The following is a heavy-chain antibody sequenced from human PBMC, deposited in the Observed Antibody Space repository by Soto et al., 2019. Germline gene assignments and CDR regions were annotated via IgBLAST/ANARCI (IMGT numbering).Heavy chain of an antibody. D-gene: IGHD3-10*01. CDR1: GGSFSGYQ. J-gene: IGHJ6*03. CDR3: ARGLILWFGELSRRGGYYYYMDV. V-gene: IGHV4-34*01. Sequence: QVQLQQWGAGLLKPSETLSLTCAVYGGSFSGYQCSWIRQTPGKGLEWIGEINDSGNINYNPSLKSRVTIFLDTPKKQIYLKLSSVTAADTAVYYCARGLILWFGELSRRGGYYYYMDVWGKGTTVIVSS. CDR2: INDSGNI.